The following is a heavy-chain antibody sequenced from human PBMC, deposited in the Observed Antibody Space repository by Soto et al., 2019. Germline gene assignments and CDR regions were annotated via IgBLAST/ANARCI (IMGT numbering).Heavy chain of an antibody. J-gene: IGHJ3*02. D-gene: IGHD2-15*01. CDR3: ARDRYLGYCSGGSCYSDAFDI. CDR1: GFTFSDYY. Sequence: GGSLRLSYAASGFTFSDYYMSWIRQAPGKGLEWVSYISSSGSTIYYADSVKGRFTISRDNAKNSLYLQMNSLRAEDTAVYYCARDRYLGYCSGGSCYSDAFDIWGQGTMVTVSS. V-gene: IGHV3-11*01. CDR2: ISSSGSTI.